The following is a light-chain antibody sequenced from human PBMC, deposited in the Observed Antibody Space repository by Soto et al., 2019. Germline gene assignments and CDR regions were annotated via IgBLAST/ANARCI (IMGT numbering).Light chain of an antibody. CDR1: QSVSNS. CDR2: TAS. J-gene: IGKJ4*01. Sequence: DIELTQSPSSLSVSVGDRATLTCRASQSVSNSLAWYQRKPGQAPNLLIYTASTQQTGVPARFSGSGSGTDFTLTISSLEPEDFAVYYCQQHDSYPLTFGGGTKVEIK. V-gene: IGKV1-9*01. CDR3: QQHDSYPLT.